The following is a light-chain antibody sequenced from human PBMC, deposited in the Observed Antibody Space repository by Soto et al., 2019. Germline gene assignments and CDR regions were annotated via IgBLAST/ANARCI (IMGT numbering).Light chain of an antibody. CDR2: EVS. V-gene: IGLV2-14*01. J-gene: IGLJ3*02. Sequence: QSALTQPASVSGSLGQSITISCTGASSDVGGYNYVSWYQQHPGKAPKVMIYEVSNRPSGVSNRFSGSKSGNTASLTISGLQAEDEGDYYCSSYTITSTLVFGVGTKLTVL. CDR3: SSYTITSTLV. CDR1: SSDVGGYNY.